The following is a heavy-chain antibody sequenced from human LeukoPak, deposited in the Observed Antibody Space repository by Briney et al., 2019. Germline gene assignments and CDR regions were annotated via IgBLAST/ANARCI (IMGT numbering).Heavy chain of an antibody. Sequence: PGGSLRLSCAASGFTFSSYAMSWVRQALGKGLEWVSAISGSGGSTYYADSVKGRFTISRDNSKNTLYLQMNSLRAEDTAVYYCAKVIYYDSSGYDHWGQGTLVTVSS. J-gene: IGHJ4*02. D-gene: IGHD3-22*01. CDR3: AKVIYYDSSGYDH. CDR2: ISGSGGST. V-gene: IGHV3-23*01. CDR1: GFTFSSYA.